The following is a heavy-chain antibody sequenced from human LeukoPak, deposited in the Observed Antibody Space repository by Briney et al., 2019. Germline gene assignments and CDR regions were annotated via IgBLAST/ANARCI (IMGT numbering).Heavy chain of an antibody. J-gene: IGHJ4*02. D-gene: IGHD2-15*01. Sequence: KTSETLSLTCTVSGGSISSSSYYWGWIRQPPGKGLEWIGSIYYSGSTYYNPSLKSRVTISVDTSKNQFSLKLSSVTAADTAVYYCARDADCSGGSCYVDYWGQGTLVIVSS. CDR2: IYYSGST. CDR3: ARDADCSGGSCYVDY. V-gene: IGHV4-39*02. CDR1: GGSISSSSYY.